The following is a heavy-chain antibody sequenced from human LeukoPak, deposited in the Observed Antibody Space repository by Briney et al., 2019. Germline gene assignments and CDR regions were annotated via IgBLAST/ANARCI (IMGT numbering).Heavy chain of an antibody. Sequence: PGGSLRLSCAASGFTFSSYSMSWVRQAPGKGLEWVSAISCSGGRTYYQDCVKGRFTISRDNSKNTLYLQMNSLRAEDTAVYYCAKRTRYYFDYWGQGTLVTVSS. CDR3: AKRTRYYFDY. CDR2: ISCSGGRT. CDR1: GFTFSSYS. J-gene: IGHJ4*02. V-gene: IGHV3-23*01. D-gene: IGHD1-7*01.